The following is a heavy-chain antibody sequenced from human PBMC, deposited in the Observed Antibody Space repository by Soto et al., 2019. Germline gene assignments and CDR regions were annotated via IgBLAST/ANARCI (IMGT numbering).Heavy chain of an antibody. D-gene: IGHD3-3*01. CDR2: INPNSGGT. J-gene: IGHJ6*02. CDR1: GYTFTGYY. Sequence: ASVKVSCKASGYTFTGYYMHWVRQAPGQGLEWMGWINPNSGGTNYAQKFQGRVTMTRDTSISTAYMELSRLRSDDTAVYYCARGEGITIFGVVISDGRDVWGQGTTVTVSS. CDR3: ARGEGITIFGVVISDGRDV. V-gene: IGHV1-2*02.